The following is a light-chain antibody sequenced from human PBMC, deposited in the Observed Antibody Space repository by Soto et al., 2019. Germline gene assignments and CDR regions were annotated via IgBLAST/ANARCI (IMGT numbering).Light chain of an antibody. Sequence: DIQMTQSPSSLSASVGDRVTITCRASQSISSYLNWYQQKPGKAPKLLIYAASSLQSGVPSRFSGSGSVTDFTLTISTLQPEDFATYYCQQSYCTPRTFGQGTRVEIK. CDR3: QQSYCTPRT. CDR2: AAS. J-gene: IGKJ1*01. V-gene: IGKV1-39*01. CDR1: QSISSY.